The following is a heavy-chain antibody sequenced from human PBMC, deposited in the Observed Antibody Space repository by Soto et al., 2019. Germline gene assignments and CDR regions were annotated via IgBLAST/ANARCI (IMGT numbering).Heavy chain of an antibody. J-gene: IGHJ5*02. D-gene: IGHD3-3*01. CDR1: SYSISGGFY. Sequence: PSETLSLTCAVSSYSISGGFYWAWIRQPPGKGLEWIGNIYHSGSAHYNPSLKSRVTMSVDPSKNNFSLRLTSVTAADTAVYYCARVTIFEYWFDPWGQGILVTVSS. CDR3: ARVTIFEYWFDP. CDR2: IYHSGSA. V-gene: IGHV4-38-2*01.